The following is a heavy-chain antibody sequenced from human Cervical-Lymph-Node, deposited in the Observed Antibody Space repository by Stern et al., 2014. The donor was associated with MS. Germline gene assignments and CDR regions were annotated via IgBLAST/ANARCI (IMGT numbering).Heavy chain of an antibody. D-gene: IGHD1-26*01. Sequence: VQLVESGPGLVKPSQTLSLTCTVSGDSITSGGHYWSWIRQHPGKGLEWIGYIYNSGATFYNPSLKGRVTISLDTSKNQFSLQLSSWAAADTAIYYCASRWSGTYYGQNWFDPWGQGILVTVST. CDR1: GDSITSGGHY. CDR2: IYNSGAT. CDR3: ASRWSGTYYGQNWFDP. V-gene: IGHV4-31*03. J-gene: IGHJ5*02.